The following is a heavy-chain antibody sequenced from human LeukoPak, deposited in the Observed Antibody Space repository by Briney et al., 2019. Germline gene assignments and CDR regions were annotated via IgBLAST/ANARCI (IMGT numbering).Heavy chain of an antibody. CDR3: AKTFIFGGDHFQH. D-gene: IGHD2-21*02. CDR2: ISGSGDTT. J-gene: IGHJ1*01. CDR1: GFTFDDYG. V-gene: IGHV3-23*01. Sequence: GGSLRLSCAASGFTFDDYGMSWVRQAPGKGLEWVSGISGSGDTTYYADSVKGRFTISRDNSKNTLYLQMSSLRADDTAVYYCAKTFIFGGDHFQHWGQGTLVTVFS.